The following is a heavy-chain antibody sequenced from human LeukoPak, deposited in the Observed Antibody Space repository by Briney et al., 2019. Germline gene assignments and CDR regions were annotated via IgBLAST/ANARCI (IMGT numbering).Heavy chain of an antibody. J-gene: IGHJ6*02. D-gene: IGHD3-16*01. CDR3: ARGTRLRLGESYSYNYVMDV. V-gene: IGHV1-69*13. CDR2: IIPIFGTA. Sequence: SVKVSCKASGGTFSSYAISWVRQAPGQGLEWMGGIIPIFGTANYAQKFQGRVTITADESTSTAYMELSSLRSEDTAVYYCARGTRLRLGESYSYNYVMDVWGQGTTVTVSS. CDR1: GGTFSSYA.